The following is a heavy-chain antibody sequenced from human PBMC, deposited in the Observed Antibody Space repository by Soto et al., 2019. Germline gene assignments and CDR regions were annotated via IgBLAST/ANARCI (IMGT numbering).Heavy chain of an antibody. V-gene: IGHV1-46*01. D-gene: IGHD1-26*01. CDR1: GYTLTSYY. J-gene: IGHJ6*02. CDR2: INPSGGST. Sequence: ASVKVSCKASGYTLTSYYMHWVRQAPGQGLEWMGIINPSGGSTSYAQKFQGRVTMTRDTSTSTVYMELSSLRSEDTAVYYCARDTSGSYYDSVDYYGMDVWGQGTTVTVSS. CDR3: ARDTSGSYYDSVDYYGMDV.